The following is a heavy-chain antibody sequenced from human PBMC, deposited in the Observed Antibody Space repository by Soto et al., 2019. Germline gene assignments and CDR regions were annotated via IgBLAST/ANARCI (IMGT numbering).Heavy chain of an antibody. D-gene: IGHD3-9*01. Sequence: PSETLSLTCTVSGGSISSSSYYWGWIRQPPGKGLEWIGSIYYSGSTYYKTSLKSRVTISVDTSKNQFSLKLSSVTAADTAVYYCARHISWLYNWFDPWGQGTLVTVSS. CDR3: ARHISWLYNWFDP. CDR2: IYYSGST. V-gene: IGHV4-39*01. J-gene: IGHJ5*02. CDR1: GGSISSSSYY.